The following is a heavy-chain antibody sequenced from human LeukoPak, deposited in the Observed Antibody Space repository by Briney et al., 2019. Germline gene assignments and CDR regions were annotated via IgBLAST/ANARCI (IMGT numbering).Heavy chain of an antibody. Sequence: GGSLRLSCAASGFTFSDYYMSWIRQAPGKGLEWVSYIGSSGYTIYYADSVKGRFTISRDNAKNSLYLQMNSLRAEDTAVYYCCYIVAAGTLIDYWGQGTLVTVSS. J-gene: IGHJ4*02. CDR2: IGSSGYTI. CDR1: GFTFSDYY. CDR3: CYIVAAGTLIDY. V-gene: IGHV3-11*01. D-gene: IGHD6-13*01.